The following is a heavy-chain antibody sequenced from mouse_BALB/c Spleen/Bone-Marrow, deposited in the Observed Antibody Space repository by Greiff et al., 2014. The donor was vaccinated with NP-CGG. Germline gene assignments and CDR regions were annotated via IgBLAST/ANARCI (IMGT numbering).Heavy chain of an antibody. CDR1: GFSFTSYG. CDR3: AKANWAPFDY. D-gene: IGHD4-1*01. CDR2: IWGDGST. Sequence: VKLEESGPGLVAPSQSLSITCTVSGFSFTSYGVRWVRQPPGKGLEWLGVIWGDGSTNYHSALISRLSISKGNSKSQISLKLNSLQTDDTATYYCAKANWAPFDYWGQGTTLTVSS. V-gene: IGHV2-3*01. J-gene: IGHJ2*01.